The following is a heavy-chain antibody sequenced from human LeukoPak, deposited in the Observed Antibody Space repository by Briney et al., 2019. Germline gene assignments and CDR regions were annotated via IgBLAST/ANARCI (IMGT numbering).Heavy chain of an antibody. Sequence: GASVKVSCKASGYTFTGYYMHWVRQAPGQGLEWMGWISAYNGNTNYAQKLQGRVTMTTDTSTSTAYMELRSLRSDDTAVYHCAREGIGARGDYWGQGTLVTVFS. D-gene: IGHD6-6*01. CDR1: GYTFTGYY. CDR2: ISAYNGNT. CDR3: AREGIGARGDY. V-gene: IGHV1-18*04. J-gene: IGHJ4*02.